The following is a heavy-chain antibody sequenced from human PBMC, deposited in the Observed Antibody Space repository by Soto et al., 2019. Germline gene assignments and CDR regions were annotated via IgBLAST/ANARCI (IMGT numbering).Heavy chain of an antibody. Sequence: EVQLVQSGAEVKKPGESLRISCKASGYSFDTYWINWVRQMPGKGLEWMGRIDPSDSYTNYSPSFEGHVTMSVDKSISTAYLHWGSLKASDSAFYYCARRREKYGLEMLFDYWGQGSLVTVSS. CDR2: IDPSDSYT. CDR1: GYSFDTYW. D-gene: IGHD1-1*01. J-gene: IGHJ4*02. CDR3: ARRREKYGLEMLFDY. V-gene: IGHV5-10-1*03.